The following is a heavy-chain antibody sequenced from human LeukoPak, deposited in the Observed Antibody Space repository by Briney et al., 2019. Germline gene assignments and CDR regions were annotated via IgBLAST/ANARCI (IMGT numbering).Heavy chain of an antibody. CDR3: ARDTPIFGVVSDIDP. D-gene: IGHD3-3*01. J-gene: IGHJ5*02. CDR1: GFTFSDYT. CDR2: ISGSSSPI. V-gene: IGHV3-48*01. Sequence: GGSLRLSCAASGFTFSDYTMNWVRQAPGKGLEWVSYISGSSSPIYYADSVKGRFTISRDNAKNSLYLQMNSLRAEDTAVYYCARDTPIFGVVSDIDPWGQGTLVTVSS.